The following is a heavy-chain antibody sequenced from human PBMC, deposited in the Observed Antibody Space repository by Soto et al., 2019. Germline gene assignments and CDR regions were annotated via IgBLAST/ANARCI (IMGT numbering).Heavy chain of an antibody. CDR3: ARQVAHGYYFYGMDV. CDR1: GYTFNTNW. CDR2: IYPGDSDT. J-gene: IGHJ6*02. Sequence: GESLKISCKGSGYTFNTNWIGWVRQMPGKGLEWMGIIYPGDSDTRYSPSFQGQVTISADKSISTAYLQWSSLKASDTAMYYCARQVAHGYYFYGMDVWGQGTTVTVSS. V-gene: IGHV5-51*01. D-gene: IGHD5-12*01.